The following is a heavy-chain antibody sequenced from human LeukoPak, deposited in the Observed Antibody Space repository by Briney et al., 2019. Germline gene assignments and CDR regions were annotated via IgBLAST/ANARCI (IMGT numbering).Heavy chain of an antibody. Sequence: GGSLRLSCAASGFTFSAYWMTWVRQAPGKGLEWVANINEGGNVKFYVDSVKGRFTISRDNAKNSLYLQMNSLRAEDTAVYYCARDQDGGSYPGYWGQGTLVTVSS. D-gene: IGHD1-26*01. J-gene: IGHJ4*02. CDR3: ARDQDGGSYPGY. CDR2: INEGGNVK. V-gene: IGHV3-7*01. CDR1: GFTFSAYW.